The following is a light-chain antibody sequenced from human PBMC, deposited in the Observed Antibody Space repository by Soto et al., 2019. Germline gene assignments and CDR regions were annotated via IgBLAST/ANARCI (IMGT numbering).Light chain of an antibody. Sequence: DIQMTQSPSSLPASVGDRVTLTCRASQSISTYLNWYQQKPGKAPKLLIYAASSLQSGVPSRLSGSGSGTDFTLTISSLQPDDFATYYCQQRYTIPYTFGQGTKLESK. J-gene: IGKJ2*01. V-gene: IGKV1-39*01. CDR2: AAS. CDR1: QSISTY. CDR3: QQRYTIPYT.